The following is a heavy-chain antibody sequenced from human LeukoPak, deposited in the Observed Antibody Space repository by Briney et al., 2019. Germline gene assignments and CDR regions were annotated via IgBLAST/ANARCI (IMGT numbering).Heavy chain of an antibody. D-gene: IGHD3-16*01. J-gene: IGHJ4*02. Sequence: GGSLRLSCAASGFTFSSYAMHWVRQAPGKGLEWVSGISWNSGSIAYADSVKGRFTISRDNAKNSLYLQMNSLRAEDTAVYYCARDQGGVGYWGQGTLVTVSS. CDR2: ISWNSGSI. V-gene: IGHV3-9*01. CDR1: GFTFSSYA. CDR3: ARDQGGVGY.